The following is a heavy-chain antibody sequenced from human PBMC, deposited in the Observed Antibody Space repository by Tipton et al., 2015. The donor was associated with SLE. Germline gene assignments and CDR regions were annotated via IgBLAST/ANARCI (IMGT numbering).Heavy chain of an antibody. D-gene: IGHD6-13*01. V-gene: IGHV1-18*01. CDR1: GYTFTSYG. Sequence: QLVQSGAEVKKPGASVEVSCKASGYTFTSYGISWVRQAPGQGLEWMGWISAYNGNTNYAQKLQGRVTMTTDTSTSTAYMELRSLRSDDTAVYYCARDYFGYSSSWADAFDIWGQGTMVTVSS. CDR2: ISAYNGNT. J-gene: IGHJ3*02. CDR3: ARDYFGYSSSWADAFDI.